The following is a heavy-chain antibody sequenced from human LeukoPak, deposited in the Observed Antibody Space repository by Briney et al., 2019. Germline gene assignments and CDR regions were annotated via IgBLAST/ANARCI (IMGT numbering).Heavy chain of an antibody. V-gene: IGHV3-74*01. Sequence: GGSLRLSCAASRFMFSNYWMHWVRQAPGKGLVWVSRINGYATSTSYVDSVKGRFTISRDNAKNTLYLQMNSLRAEDTAVYYCARVGSSSRPFDYWGQGTLVTVSS. J-gene: IGHJ4*02. CDR1: RFMFSNYW. D-gene: IGHD6-13*01. CDR3: ARVGSSSRPFDY. CDR2: INGYATST.